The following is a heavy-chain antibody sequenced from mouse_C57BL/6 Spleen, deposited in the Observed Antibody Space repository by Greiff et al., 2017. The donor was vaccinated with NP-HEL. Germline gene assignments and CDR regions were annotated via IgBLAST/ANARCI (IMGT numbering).Heavy chain of an antibody. CDR2: IDPNSGGT. D-gene: IGHD2-3*01. J-gene: IGHJ1*03. CDR1: GYTFTSYW. Sequence: QVQLKQPGAELVKPGASVKLSCKASGYTFTSYWMHWVKQRPGRGLEWIGRIDPNSGGTKYNEKFKSKATLSVDKPSSTAYMQLSSLTSEDSAVYYCARRGGYYSYWYFDVWGTGTTVTVSS. CDR3: ARRGGYYSYWYFDV. V-gene: IGHV1-72*01.